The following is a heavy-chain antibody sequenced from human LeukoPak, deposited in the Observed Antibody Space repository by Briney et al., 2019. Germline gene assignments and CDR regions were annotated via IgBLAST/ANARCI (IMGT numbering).Heavy chain of an antibody. D-gene: IGHD3-3*01. CDR1: GGSFSGSY. V-gene: IGHV4-34*01. Sequence: SETLSLTCGVSGGSFSGSYWGWIRQPPGKGLEWIGEINLSGSTNYNSSLTSRVTISLDTSKNQFSLYLRYVTTADTAVYYCARVSISLFGVVTAHFDSWGQGTLVAVSS. J-gene: IGHJ4*02. CDR3: ARVSISLFGVVTAHFDS. CDR2: INLSGST.